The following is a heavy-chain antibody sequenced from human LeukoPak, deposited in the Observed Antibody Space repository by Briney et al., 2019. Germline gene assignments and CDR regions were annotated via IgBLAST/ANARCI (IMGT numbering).Heavy chain of an antibody. Sequence: PSETLSLTCTVSGGSISSYYWSWIRQPPGKGLGWIGYIYYSGSTSYNPSLKSRVTISIDTSKNQFTLKLSSVTAADTAVYYCARVGSASGRVWFDPWGQGTLVTVSS. J-gene: IGHJ5*02. CDR2: IYYSGST. D-gene: IGHD3-10*01. CDR1: GGSISSYY. CDR3: ARVGSASGRVWFDP. V-gene: IGHV4-59*01.